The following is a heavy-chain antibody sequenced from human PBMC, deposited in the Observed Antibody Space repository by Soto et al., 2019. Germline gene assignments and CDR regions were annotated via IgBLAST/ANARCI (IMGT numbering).Heavy chain of an antibody. V-gene: IGHV3-33*01. D-gene: IGHD6-13*01. Sequence: QVQLVESGGGVVQPGRSLRLSCAASGFTFSSYGMHWVRQAPGKGLEWVAVIWYDGSNKYYADSVKGRFTISRDNSKNTLYLQMNSLRAEDTAVYYCARDLVGAAADRGAFDIWGQGTMVTVSS. CDR1: GFTFSSYG. CDR2: IWYDGSNK. CDR3: ARDLVGAAADRGAFDI. J-gene: IGHJ3*02.